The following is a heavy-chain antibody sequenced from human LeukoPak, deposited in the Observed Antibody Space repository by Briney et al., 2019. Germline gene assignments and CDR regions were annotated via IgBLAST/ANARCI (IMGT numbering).Heavy chain of an antibody. CDR1: GDYIDTSTYF. J-gene: IGHJ6*03. CDR3: ARHKFGRGYYYYVDV. Sequence: SDTLSLTCTVSGDYIDTSTYFWGWIRQSPGKGLEWIGNMYYGGRAYLNPSLKSRLTLSIDTSRSQLSLKLKSVTATDTAVYYCARHKFGRGYYYYVDVWGKGTTVSVSS. CDR2: MYYGGRA. V-gene: IGHV4-39*01. D-gene: IGHD3-16*01.